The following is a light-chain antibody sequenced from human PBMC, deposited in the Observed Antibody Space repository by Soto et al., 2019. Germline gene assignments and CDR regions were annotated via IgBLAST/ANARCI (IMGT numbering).Light chain of an antibody. J-gene: IGLJ1*01. V-gene: IGLV2-14*01. CDR2: AVS. CDR1: SSDVGGYNY. CDR3: CSYTVSGTHV. Sequence: QSVLTQPASVSGSPGQTITISCTGTSSDVGGYNYVSWYQQHPGKAPKLMIYAVSNRPSGVSNRFSGSKSGNTATLTISGLQAEDEADYYCCSYTVSGTHVFGTGTKVTVL.